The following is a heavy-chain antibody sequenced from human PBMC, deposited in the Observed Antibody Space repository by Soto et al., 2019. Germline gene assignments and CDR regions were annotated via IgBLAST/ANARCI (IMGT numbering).Heavy chain of an antibody. CDR3: ARRAGYYYGMDV. CDR2: IYSGGST. J-gene: IGHJ6*02. V-gene: IGHV3-53*01. CDR1: GGSFSGYY. Sequence: ETLSLTCAVYGGSFSGYYWSWIRQPPGKGLEWVSVIYSGGSTYYADSVKGRFTISRDNSKNTLYLQMNSLRAEDTAVYYCARRAGYYYGMDVWGQGTTVTVSS.